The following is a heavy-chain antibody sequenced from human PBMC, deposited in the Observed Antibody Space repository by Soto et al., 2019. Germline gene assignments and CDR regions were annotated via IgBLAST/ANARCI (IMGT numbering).Heavy chain of an antibody. D-gene: IGHD2-15*01. J-gene: IGHJ3*02. CDR2: INHSGST. Sequence: SATLSLTCAVYGGSFSGYYWSWIRQPPGKGLEWIGEINHSGSTNYNPSLKSRVTISVDTSKNQFSLKLSSVTAADTAVYYCARGRGAAIVAVVAATLAFDIWGQGTMVTVSS. CDR3: ARGRGAAIVAVVAATLAFDI. CDR1: GGSFSGYY. V-gene: IGHV4-34*01.